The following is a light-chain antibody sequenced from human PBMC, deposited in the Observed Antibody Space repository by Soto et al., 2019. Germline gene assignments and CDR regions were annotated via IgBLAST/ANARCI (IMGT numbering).Light chain of an antibody. V-gene: IGKV3-20*01. CDR1: QSVSSNY. CDR3: QQYGSSPPT. CDR2: GAS. J-gene: IGKJ1*01. Sequence: EIVLTQSPGTLSLSPGERATLSCRASQSVSSNYLAWYRRKPGQAPRLLIYGASNRATDIPGRFSGSGSGTDFSLTRTRLEPEDFAVYYCQQYGSSPPTFCPGTRVDIK.